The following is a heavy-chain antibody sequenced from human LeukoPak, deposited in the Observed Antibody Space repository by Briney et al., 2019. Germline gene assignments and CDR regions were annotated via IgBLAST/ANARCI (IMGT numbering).Heavy chain of an antibody. J-gene: IGHJ4*02. CDR1: GWCFSWYY. Sequence: PSETLSFTCAVDGWCFSWYYWGGSRQPPWTWLEGIGEINHSRSSNYNPSLKSRVTIAGGTYKNQFSLKLSSVTAAATAVYYCARPRRSSWYELRYWGQGTLVTVSS. D-gene: IGHD6-13*01. V-gene: IGHV4-34*01. CDR2: INHSRSS. CDR3: ARPRRSSWYELRY.